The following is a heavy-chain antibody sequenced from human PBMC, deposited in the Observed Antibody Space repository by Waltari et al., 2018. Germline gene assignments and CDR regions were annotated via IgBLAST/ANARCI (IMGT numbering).Heavy chain of an antibody. CDR1: GVSFGDYD. J-gene: IGHJ6*03. CDR2: INWNGGSK. Sequence: DVQLVESGGSVVRPGGSLRLSCAASGVSFGDYDMSWVRQAPGEGLGLVSGINWNGGSKSYGESVKGRITISRDNAKNSLYLQMNSLRDEDTALYYCAKDSLGIPFYYVDVWGKGTTVTVS. CDR3: AKDSLGIPFYYVDV. V-gene: IGHV3-20*04.